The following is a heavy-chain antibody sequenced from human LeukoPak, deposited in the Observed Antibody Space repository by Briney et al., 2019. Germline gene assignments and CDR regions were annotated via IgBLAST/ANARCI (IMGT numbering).Heavy chain of an antibody. CDR1: GFTFSSYA. D-gene: IGHD3-3*01. CDR3: ARDQGYYDFWSGYPDY. J-gene: IGHJ4*02. V-gene: IGHV3-30*01. Sequence: GGSLRLSCAAAGFTFSSYAMHWVRQAPGKGLEWVAVISYDGSNKYYADSVKGRFTISRDNSKNTLYLQMNSLRAEDTAVYYCARDQGYYDFWSGYPDYWGQGTLVTVSS. CDR2: ISYDGSNK.